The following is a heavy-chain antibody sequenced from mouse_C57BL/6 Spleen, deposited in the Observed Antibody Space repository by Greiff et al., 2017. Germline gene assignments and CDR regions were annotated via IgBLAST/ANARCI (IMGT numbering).Heavy chain of an antibody. CDR2: IDPSDSYT. D-gene: IGHD2-4*01. V-gene: IGHV1-59*01. J-gene: IGHJ1*03. CDR3: ARRDYETGDWYFDV. CDR1: GYTFTSYW. Sequence: QVQLQQPGAELVRPGTSVKLSCKASGYTFTSYWMHWVKQRPGQGLEWIGVIDPSDSYTNYNQKFKGKATLTVDTSSSTAYMQLSSLTSEDSAVYYCARRDYETGDWYFDVWGTGTTVTVSS.